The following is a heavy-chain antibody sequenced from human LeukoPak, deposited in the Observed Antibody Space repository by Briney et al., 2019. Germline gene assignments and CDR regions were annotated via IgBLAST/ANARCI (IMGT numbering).Heavy chain of an antibody. J-gene: IGHJ4*02. V-gene: IGHV1-58*01. CDR3: AASPDYYDSSGYSYYFDY. Sequence: SVKVSCKASGFTFTSSVVQWVRQARGQRLEWIGWIVVGSGNTNYAQKFQERVTITRDMSTSTAYMELSSLRSEDTAVYYCAASPDYYDSSGYSYYFDYWGQGTLVTVSS. CDR1: GFTFTSSV. CDR2: IVVGSGNT. D-gene: IGHD3-22*01.